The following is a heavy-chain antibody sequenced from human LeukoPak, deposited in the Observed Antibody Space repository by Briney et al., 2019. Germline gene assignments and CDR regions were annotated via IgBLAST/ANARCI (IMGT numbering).Heavy chain of an antibody. CDR1: GFTFSSYA. CDR3: ARESSGIAATDKIDF. D-gene: IGHD6-13*01. J-gene: IGHJ4*02. V-gene: IGHV3-30-3*01. CDR2: VSYDGSNK. Sequence: PGRSLRLSCAASGFTFSSYAMHWVRQAPGKGLEWVAVVSYDGSNKYYADSVKGRFTISRDNAKNSLFLQMSSLRVEDTAVYYCARESSGIAATDKIDFWGQGTLVTVSS.